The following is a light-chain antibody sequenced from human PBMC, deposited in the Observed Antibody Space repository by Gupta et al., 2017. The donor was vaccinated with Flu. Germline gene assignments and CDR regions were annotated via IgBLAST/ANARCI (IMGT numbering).Light chain of an antibody. V-gene: IGKV3-15*01. CDR1: QSVSSN. CDR2: GAS. J-gene: IGKJ1*01. CDR3: QQYNSTPRT. Sequence: ATLSCRASQSVSSNLAWYQQKPGQAPRLLIYGASTRATGIPSRFSGSGSGTEFTLTISSLQSEDFAAYYCQQYNSTPRTFGQGTKVEIK.